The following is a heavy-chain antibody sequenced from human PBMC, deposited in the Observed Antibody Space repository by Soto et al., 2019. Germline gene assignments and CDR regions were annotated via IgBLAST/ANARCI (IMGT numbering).Heavy chain of an antibody. D-gene: IGHD6-6*01. CDR3: AKAAVRLLEYSSSDPLSHFDY. CDR1: GFTFSSYG. J-gene: IGHJ4*02. CDR2: ISYDGSNK. Sequence: SLRLSCAASGFTFSSYGMHWVRQAPGKGLEWVAVISYDGSNKYYADSVKGRFTISRDNSKNTLYLQMNSLRAEDTAVYYCAKAAVRLLEYSSSDPLSHFDYWGQGTLVTVSS. V-gene: IGHV3-30*18.